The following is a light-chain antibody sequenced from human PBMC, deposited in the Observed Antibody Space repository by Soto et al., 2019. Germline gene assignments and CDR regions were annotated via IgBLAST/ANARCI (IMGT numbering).Light chain of an antibody. CDR2: DAS. CDR3: QQYGSSPPSST. V-gene: IGKV3-20*01. J-gene: IGKJ5*01. CDR1: QSVGSY. Sequence: EIVLTQSPATLSLSPGQRATLSCRASQSVGSYLAWYQQRPGQAPRLLIYDASNRVTGIPARFSGSGSGTDFTLTISRLEPEDFAVYYCQQYGSSPPSSTFGQGTRLEIK.